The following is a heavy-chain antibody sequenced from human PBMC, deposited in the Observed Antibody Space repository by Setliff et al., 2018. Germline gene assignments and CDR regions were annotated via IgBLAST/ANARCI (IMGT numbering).Heavy chain of an antibody. Sequence: PGESLKISCEASGYSFPSYWIGWVRQMPGKGLEWMGSVYPGDSETRYSPSFQGQVTISADKSIGTAYLQWSSLKASDTAIYYCGRHEDRNKCTSSSCYRENDAFDVWGQGAMVTVSS. D-gene: IGHD2-2*01. CDR1: GYSFPSYW. CDR3: GRHEDRNKCTSSSCYRENDAFDV. J-gene: IGHJ3*01. V-gene: IGHV5-51*01. CDR2: VYPGDSET.